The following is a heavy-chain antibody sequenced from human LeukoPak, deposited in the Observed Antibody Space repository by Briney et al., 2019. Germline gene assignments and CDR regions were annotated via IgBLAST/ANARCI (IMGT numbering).Heavy chain of an antibody. CDR1: GFTLSSYE. Sequence: GGSLRLSCTVSGFTLSSYEMSWIRQAPGKGLEWVANIKRDGSEKYYVDSVKGRFTISRDNAKNSLYLQMNSLRAEDTAVYYCARPPQRGLRKNYYYMDVWGKGTTVTVSS. CDR3: ARPPQRGLRKNYYYMDV. CDR2: IKRDGSEK. V-gene: IGHV3-7*01. D-gene: IGHD5-12*01. J-gene: IGHJ6*03.